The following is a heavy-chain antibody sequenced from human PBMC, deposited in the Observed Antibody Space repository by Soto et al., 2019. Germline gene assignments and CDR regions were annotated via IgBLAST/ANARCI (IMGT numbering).Heavy chain of an antibody. J-gene: IGHJ4*02. CDR1: GFIFSNYW. CDR2: IRQDESER. V-gene: IGHV3-7*01. Sequence: EVQLVESGGGLVQPGGSLRLSCAASGFIFSNYWMSWVRQVPGKGLEWVANIRQDESERYYMDSAKGQFTISRDNAKNLLYLQMDSLSADDTAVYYCARQDSSGYHFFDYWGRGTLVTVSS. CDR3: ARQDSSGYHFFDY. D-gene: IGHD3-22*01.